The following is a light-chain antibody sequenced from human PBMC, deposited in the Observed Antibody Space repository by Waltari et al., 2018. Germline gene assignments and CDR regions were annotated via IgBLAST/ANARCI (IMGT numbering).Light chain of an antibody. J-gene: IGKJ2*01. V-gene: IGKV1-5*03. CDR2: KAS. CDR3: QQYNSYLYT. CDR1: QSISSW. Sequence: DIQLTQSPSTLSPSVGARVPLTCRASQSISSWLAWYQQKPGKAPKLLIYKASSLESGVPSRFSGSGSGTEFTLTISSLQPDEFATYYCQQYNSYLYTFGQGTKLEIK.